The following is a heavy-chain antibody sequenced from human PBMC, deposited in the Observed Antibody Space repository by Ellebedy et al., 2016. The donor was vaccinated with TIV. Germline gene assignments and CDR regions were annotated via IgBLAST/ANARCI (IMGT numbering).Heavy chain of an antibody. J-gene: IGHJ5*02. CDR2: IYTSGST. CDR3: ARGRQSTMVRGCWFDP. D-gene: IGHD3-10*01. Sequence: GSLRLXXTVSGGSISSYYWSWIRQPAGKGLEWIGRIYTSGSTNYNPSLKSRVTMSVDTSKNQFSLKLSSVTAADTAVYYCARGRQSTMVRGCWFDPWGQGTLVTASS. CDR1: GGSISSYY. V-gene: IGHV4-4*07.